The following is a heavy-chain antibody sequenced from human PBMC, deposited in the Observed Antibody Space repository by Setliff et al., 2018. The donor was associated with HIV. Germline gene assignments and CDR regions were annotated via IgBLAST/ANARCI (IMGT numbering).Heavy chain of an antibody. D-gene: IGHD1-26*01. J-gene: IGHJ6*03. CDR2: INHSGST. V-gene: IGHV4-34*01. CDR1: GGSFTDYY. Sequence: PSETLSLTCAVFGGSFTDYYWIWIRQPPGKGLEWIGEINHSGSTHYNPSLKSGFIISVDTSKNRSSLKVNSMTAADTAVYYCARGARLLAAYSDRWDYFYMAVWGKGTTVTVSS. CDR3: ARGARLLAAYSDRWDYFYMAV.